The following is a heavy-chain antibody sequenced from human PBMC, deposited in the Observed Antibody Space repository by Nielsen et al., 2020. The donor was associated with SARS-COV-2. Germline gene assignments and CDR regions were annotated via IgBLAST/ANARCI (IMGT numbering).Heavy chain of an antibody. CDR1: GGSISSYY. D-gene: IGHD2-2*01. V-gene: IGHV4-59*12. Sequence: GSLRLSCTVSGGSISSYYWSWIRQPPGKGLEWIGYIYYSGSTNYNPSLKSRVTISVDTSKNQFSLKLSSVTAADTAVYYCARGRRGYCSSTSCNYGMDVWGQGTTVTVSS. CDR3: ARGRRGYCSSTSCNYGMDV. J-gene: IGHJ6*02. CDR2: IYYSGST.